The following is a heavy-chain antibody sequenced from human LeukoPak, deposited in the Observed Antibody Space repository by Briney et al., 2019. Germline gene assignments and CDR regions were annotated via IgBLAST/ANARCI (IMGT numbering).Heavy chain of an antibody. J-gene: IGHJ4*02. CDR1: GFTFDDYA. CDR2: ISWNSGSI. D-gene: IGHD7-27*01. Sequence: SGRSLRLSCAASGFTFDDYAMHWVRHAPGKGLEWVSGISWNSGSIIYADSVKGRFTISRDNAKNSLYLQMNSLRAEDTALYYCAKDALGISDYFDYWGQGTLVTVSS. CDR3: AKDALGISDYFDY. V-gene: IGHV3-9*01.